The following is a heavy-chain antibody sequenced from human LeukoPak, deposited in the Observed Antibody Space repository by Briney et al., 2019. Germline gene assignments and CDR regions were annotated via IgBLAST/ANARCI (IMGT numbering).Heavy chain of an antibody. D-gene: IGHD6-13*01. J-gene: IGHJ4*02. CDR3: ARHGYSSSWYYFDY. CDR2: INHSGST. Sequence: SETLSLTCAVYGGSFSGYYWSWIRQPPGKGLEWIGEINHSGSTNYNPSLKSRVTISVDTSKNQFSLKLSSVTAADTAVYYCARHGYSSSWYYFDYWGQGTLVTVSS. V-gene: IGHV4-34*01. CDR1: GGSFSGYY.